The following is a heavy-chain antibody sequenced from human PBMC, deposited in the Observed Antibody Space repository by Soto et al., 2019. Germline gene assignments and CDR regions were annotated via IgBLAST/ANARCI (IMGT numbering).Heavy chain of an antibody. CDR2: IIPIFGTA. CDR1: GGTFSSNA. Sequence: QVQLVQSGAEVKKPGSSVKVSCEASGGTFSSNAISWVRQAPGQGLEWMGGIIPIFGTANYAQKFQGRVTITADESTSTAYMELSSLRSEDTAVYYCARHVPAAGYYYGMDVWGQGTTVTVSS. J-gene: IGHJ6*02. D-gene: IGHD2-2*01. V-gene: IGHV1-69*12. CDR3: ARHVPAAGYYYGMDV.